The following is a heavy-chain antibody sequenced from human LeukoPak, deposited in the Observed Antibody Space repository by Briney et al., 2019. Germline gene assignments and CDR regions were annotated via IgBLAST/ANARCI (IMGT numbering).Heavy chain of an antibody. J-gene: IGHJ1*01. CDR3: ASGIAVAGTEYFQH. V-gene: IGHV6-1*01. Sequence: SQTLSLTCAISGDSVSSNSAAWNWIRQSPSRGLEWLGRTYYRSKWYNDYAVSVKSRITINPDTSKNQFSLQLNSVTPEDTAVYYCASGIAVAGTEYFQHWGQGTLVTVSS. CDR2: TYYRSKWYN. D-gene: IGHD6-19*01. CDR1: GDSVSSNSAA.